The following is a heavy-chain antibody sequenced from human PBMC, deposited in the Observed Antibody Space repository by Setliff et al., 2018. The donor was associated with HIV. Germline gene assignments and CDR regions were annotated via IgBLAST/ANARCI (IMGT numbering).Heavy chain of an antibody. CDR2: INGGGDST. V-gene: IGHV3-23*01. D-gene: IGHD4-17*01. CDR1: GFTFSSYA. Sequence: GGSLRLSCAASGFTFSSYAMSWVRQAPGRGLEWVSAINGGGDSTYYADSVKGRFTISRDNSKNTLHLQMNSLRVDDTAVYYCVKARVDGDYYYYYYMDVWGKGTTVTVSS. J-gene: IGHJ6*03. CDR3: VKARVDGDYYYYYYMDV.